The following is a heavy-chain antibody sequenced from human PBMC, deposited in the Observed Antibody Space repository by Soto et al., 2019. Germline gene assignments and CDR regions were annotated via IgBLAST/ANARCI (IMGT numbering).Heavy chain of an antibody. CDR2: ISGLDEST. CDR1: GFPFSRHA. J-gene: IGHJ4*02. V-gene: IGHV3-23*01. CDR3: VKVGTVAGTDY. Sequence: EVQLLESGGDLAQPGGSLRLSCAASGFPFSRHAMSWVRQAPGKGLEWVSGISGLDESTYYADSVKGRFTISKDNSKNTLYLQMNSLRADDTAVYYCVKVGTVAGTDYWGQGTLVTVSS. D-gene: IGHD6-19*01.